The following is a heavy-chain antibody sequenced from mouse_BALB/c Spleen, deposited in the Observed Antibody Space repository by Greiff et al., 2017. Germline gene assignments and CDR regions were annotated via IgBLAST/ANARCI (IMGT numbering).Heavy chain of an antibody. CDR1: GYAFSSYW. CDR2: IYPGDGDT. J-gene: IGHJ2*01. D-gene: IGHD3-2*02. Sequence: VQLQQSGAELVRPGSSVKISCKASGYAFSSYWMNWVKQRPGQGLEWIGQIYPGDGDTNYNGKFKGKATLTADKSSSTAYMQLSSLTSEDSAVYFCARSGGTRYFDYWGQGTTLTVSS. CDR3: ARSGGTRYFDY. V-gene: IGHV1-80*01.